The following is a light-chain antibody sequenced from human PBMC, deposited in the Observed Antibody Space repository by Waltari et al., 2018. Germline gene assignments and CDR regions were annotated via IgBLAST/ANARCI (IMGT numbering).Light chain of an antibody. CDR2: EVS. V-gene: IGLV2-8*01. Sequence: QSALTQPPPASGSPGQSVTIPCTGSSSAVGPYKYVSWYQQHPGKAPKLMIYEVSKRPSGVPDRFSGSKSGNTASLTVSGLQADDEADYYCSSFAGSNRFGVFGGGTKLTVL. CDR3: SSFAGSNRFGV. J-gene: IGLJ3*02. CDR1: SSAVGPYKY.